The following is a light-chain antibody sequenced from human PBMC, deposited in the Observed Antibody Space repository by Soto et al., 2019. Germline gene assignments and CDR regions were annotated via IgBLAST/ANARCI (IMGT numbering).Light chain of an antibody. V-gene: IGKV3-20*01. CDR2: GAS. CDR3: QRYGNSPPVT. CDR1: QSVSSSY. Sequence: EIVLTQSPGTLSLSPGERATLSCRASQSVSSSYLAWYQQKPGQAPRLLIYGASSRATGIPDRFSGSGSGTDFTLTISRLEPEDFAVYYCQRYGNSPPVTFGGGTKVEIK. J-gene: IGKJ4*01.